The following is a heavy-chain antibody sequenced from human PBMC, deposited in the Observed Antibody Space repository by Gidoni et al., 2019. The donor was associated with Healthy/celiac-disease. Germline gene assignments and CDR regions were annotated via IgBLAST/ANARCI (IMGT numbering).Heavy chain of an antibody. Sequence: QVQLVESGGGGVQPGGSLRLSCAASGFTFSSYGMHWVRQAPGKGLEWVAFIRYDGSNKYYADSVKGRFTISRDNSKNTLYLQMNSLRAEDTAVYYCAKDEGDSGSYYGPGAFDIWGQGTMVTVSS. V-gene: IGHV3-30*02. CDR2: IRYDGSNK. CDR3: AKDEGDSGSYYGPGAFDI. CDR1: GFTFSSYG. D-gene: IGHD1-26*01. J-gene: IGHJ3*02.